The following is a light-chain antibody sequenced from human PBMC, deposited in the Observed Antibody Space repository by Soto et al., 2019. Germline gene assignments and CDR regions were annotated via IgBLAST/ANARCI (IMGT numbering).Light chain of an antibody. CDR2: RNN. CDR3: AAWEDSLSGRV. Sequence: QAVVTQPPSASGTPGQRVTISCSGSSSNIGSNYVYWYQQLPGTAPKLLIYRNNQRPSGVPDRFSCSKSGTSASLAISGLRSEDEADYYWAAWEDSLSGRVFGTGTKLTVL. V-gene: IGLV1-47*01. CDR1: SSNIGSNY. J-gene: IGLJ1*01.